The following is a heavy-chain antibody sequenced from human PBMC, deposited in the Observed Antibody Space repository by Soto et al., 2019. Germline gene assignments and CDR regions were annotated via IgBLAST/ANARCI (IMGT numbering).Heavy chain of an antibody. D-gene: IGHD2-8*01. J-gene: IGHJ4*01. CDR2: ISYDGSNK. CDR1: GFTFSSYG. CDR3: AKDGVLMVYAIGYYFDY. V-gene: IGHV3-30*18. Sequence: PGGSLRLSCAASGFTFSSYGMHWVRQAPGKGLKWVAVISYDGSNKYYADSVKGRFTISRDNSKNTLYLQMNSLRAEDTAVYYCAKDGVLMVYAIGYYFDYWG.